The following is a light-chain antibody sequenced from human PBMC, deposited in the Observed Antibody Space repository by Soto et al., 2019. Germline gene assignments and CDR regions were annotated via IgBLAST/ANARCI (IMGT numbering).Light chain of an antibody. Sequence: STYLAWYQQRPGQAPRLLIYGASSRATGIPDRFSGGGSETDFTLTISRLESEDSAVYYCQQYGISPFTFGGGTKVDIK. CDR3: QQYGISPFT. J-gene: IGKJ4*01. CDR2: GAS. CDR1: STY. V-gene: IGKV3-20*01.